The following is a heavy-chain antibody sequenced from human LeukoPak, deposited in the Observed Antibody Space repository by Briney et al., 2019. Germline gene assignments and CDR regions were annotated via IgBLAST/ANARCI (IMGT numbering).Heavy chain of an antibody. J-gene: IGHJ4*02. D-gene: IGHD3-10*01. CDR1: GYSITSYW. V-gene: IGHV5-51*01. CDR2: IYPGDSDN. CDR3: ARPLVRGVRGVRDY. Sequence: PAESLKISCKGSGYSITSYWIGWVRQMPGKGLEWMGIIYPGDSDNRYSPSFQGQVTISADKSISTAYLQWSSLKASDTAMYYCARPLVRGVRGVRDYWGQGTLVTVSS.